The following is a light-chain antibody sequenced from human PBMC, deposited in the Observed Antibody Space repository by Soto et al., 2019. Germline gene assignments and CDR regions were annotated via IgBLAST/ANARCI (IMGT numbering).Light chain of an antibody. CDR1: QSVTSSY. Sequence: EIVLTQSPGTLSLSPGERATLSCRASQSVTSSYLAWYQQKPGQAPRLLIYGVYRRATGIPDRFSGSGSGTDFTLTISRLEPEDFAVYYCQHLDKFGQGTKVDIK. J-gene: IGKJ2*01. CDR3: QHLDK. V-gene: IGKV3-20*01. CDR2: GVY.